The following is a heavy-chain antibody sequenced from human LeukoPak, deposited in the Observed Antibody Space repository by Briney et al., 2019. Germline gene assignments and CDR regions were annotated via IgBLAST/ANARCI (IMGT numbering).Heavy chain of an antibody. Sequence: PGGSLRLSCAASGVTVSSNYMSWVRQAPGRGLEWVSVIYSGGSTYYADSVKGRFTISRDNSKNTLYLQMNSLRAEDTAVYYCARMVYGDFDYWGQGTLVTVSS. CDR2: IYSGGST. V-gene: IGHV3-53*01. CDR3: ARMVYGDFDY. CDR1: GVTVSSNY. J-gene: IGHJ4*02. D-gene: IGHD4-17*01.